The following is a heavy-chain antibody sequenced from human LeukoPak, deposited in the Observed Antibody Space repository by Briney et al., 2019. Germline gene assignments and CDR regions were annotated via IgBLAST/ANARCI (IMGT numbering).Heavy chain of an antibody. CDR1: GGTFSSYA. CDR3: ARANPEYYFDY. Sequence: SVKVSCKAFGGTFSSYAISWVRQAPGPGLEWMGGLVPIFGTANYAQKFQGRVTITAYESTSTAYMELSSLRSEDTAVYYCARANPEYYFDYWGQGTLVTVSS. V-gene: IGHV1-69*13. J-gene: IGHJ4*02. D-gene: IGHD1-14*01. CDR2: LVPIFGTA.